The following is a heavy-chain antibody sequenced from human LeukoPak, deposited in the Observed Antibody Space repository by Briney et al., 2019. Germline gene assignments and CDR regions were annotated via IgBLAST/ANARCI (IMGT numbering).Heavy chain of an antibody. CDR1: GFNFSSYR. J-gene: IGHJ4*02. Sequence: GSLRRSSAASGFNFSSYRMNWVRRAPGKGLEWVSTISTSRNYIYYADSVKGRFTISRDNANNSLYLQMIGLRAEDTAVYYCARDYGGNSGFFDYWGQGSDVSVSS. V-gene: IGHV3-21*01. D-gene: IGHD4-23*01. CDR2: ISTSRNYI. CDR3: ARDYGGNSGFFDY.